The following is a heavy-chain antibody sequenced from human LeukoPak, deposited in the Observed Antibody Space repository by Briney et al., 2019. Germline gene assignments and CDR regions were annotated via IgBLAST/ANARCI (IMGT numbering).Heavy chain of an antibody. V-gene: IGHV1-2*02. D-gene: IGHD2-15*01. CDR1: GYTFTGYY. Sequence: GASVKVSCKASGYTFTGYYMYWVRQAPGQELEWMGWINPNSGGPNYAHKSQGRVTMTRDTSISTAYMEQSRLRSDHTAVYYCARRFHCSGGSCYSGWGYYYYYMDVWGKGTTVTSSS. CDR2: INPNSGGP. CDR3: ARRFHCSGGSCYSGWGYYYYYMDV. J-gene: IGHJ6*03.